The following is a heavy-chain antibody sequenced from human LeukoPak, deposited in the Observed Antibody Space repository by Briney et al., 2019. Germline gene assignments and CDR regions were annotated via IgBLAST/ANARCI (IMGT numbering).Heavy chain of an antibody. CDR1: GFTFSSYE. J-gene: IGHJ6*02. CDR3: ARDYDILTGYDYYYYGMDV. CDR2: ISSSGSTI. V-gene: IGHV3-48*03. D-gene: IGHD3-9*01. Sequence: QSGRSLRLSCAASGFTFSSYEMNWVRQAPGKGLEWVSYISSSGSTIYYADSVKGRFTISRDNAKNSLYLQMNSLRAEDTAVYYCARDYDILTGYDYYYYGMDVWGQGTTVTVSS.